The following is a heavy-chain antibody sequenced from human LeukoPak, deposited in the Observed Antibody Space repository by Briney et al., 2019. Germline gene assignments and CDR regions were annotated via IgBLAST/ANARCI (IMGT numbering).Heavy chain of an antibody. Sequence: GSLRLSCGASGFTFRTSWMNWVRQAPGKGLEWIGEINHSGSTNYNPSLKSRVTISVDTSKNQFSLKLSSVTAADTAVYYCARDGYSDLISTHWFDPWGQGTLVTVSS. J-gene: IGHJ5*02. CDR1: GFTFRTSW. D-gene: IGHD3-16*01. CDR3: ARDGYSDLISTHWFDP. V-gene: IGHV4-34*01. CDR2: INHSGST.